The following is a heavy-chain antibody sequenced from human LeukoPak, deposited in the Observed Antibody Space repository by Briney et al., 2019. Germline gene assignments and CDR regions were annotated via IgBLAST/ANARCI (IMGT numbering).Heavy chain of an antibody. CDR3: ARDGVAVGDAFDI. CDR2: ISYDESDK. CDR1: GFTFNIYA. Sequence: GGSLRLSCAASGFTFNIYAMHWVRQAPGKGLEWVAVISYDESDKYYADSVKGRFTISRDNSKNTLYLQMNSLRAEDTAVYYCARDGVAVGDAFDIWGQGTMVTVSS. D-gene: IGHD2-15*01. V-gene: IGHV3-30*04. J-gene: IGHJ3*02.